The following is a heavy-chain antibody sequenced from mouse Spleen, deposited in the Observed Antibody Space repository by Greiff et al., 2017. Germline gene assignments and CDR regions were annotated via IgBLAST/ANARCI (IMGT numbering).Heavy chain of an antibody. Sequence: VKLVESGAELVRPGASVKLSCKASGYTFTDYYINWVKQRPGQGLEWIARIYPGSGNTYYNEKFKGKATLTAEKSSSTAYMQLSSLTSEDSAVYFCARDSSGYDAMDYWGQGTSVTVSS. CDR3: ARDSSGYDAMDY. J-gene: IGHJ4*01. CDR2: IYPGSGNT. D-gene: IGHD3-2*02. V-gene: IGHV1-76*01. CDR1: GYTFTDYY.